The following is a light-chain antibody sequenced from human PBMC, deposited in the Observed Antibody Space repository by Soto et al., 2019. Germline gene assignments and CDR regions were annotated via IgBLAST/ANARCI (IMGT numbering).Light chain of an antibody. Sequence: EIVMTQSPATLSVSRGERATLSCRASQSVSSNLAWYQQKPGQAPRLLIYGASTRATGIPARFSGSGSGTEFTLTISSLQSEDFAVYYCQQYNNWPALTFGGG. J-gene: IGKJ4*01. CDR3: QQYNNWPALT. V-gene: IGKV3-15*01. CDR2: GAS. CDR1: QSVSSN.